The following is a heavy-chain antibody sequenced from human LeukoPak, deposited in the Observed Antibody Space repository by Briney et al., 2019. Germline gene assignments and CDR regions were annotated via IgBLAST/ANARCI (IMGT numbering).Heavy chain of an antibody. Sequence: GGTLRLSCAASGFTFSSYGMSWVRQAPGKGLEWVSAISGSGGSTYYADSVKGRFTISRDNSKNTLYLQMNSLRAEDMAVYYCARGPLGYYDSSGHSEFVYWGQGTLVTVSS. CDR3: ARGPLGYYDSSGHSEFVY. V-gene: IGHV3-23*01. J-gene: IGHJ4*02. CDR1: GFTFSSYG. D-gene: IGHD3-22*01. CDR2: ISGSGGST.